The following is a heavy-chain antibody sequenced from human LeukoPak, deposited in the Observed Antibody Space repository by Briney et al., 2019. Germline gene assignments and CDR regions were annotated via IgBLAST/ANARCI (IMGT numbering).Heavy chain of an antibody. CDR3: ARDLTDIVGATSVDDAFDI. CDR2: ISYDGSNR. CDR1: GFTFSSYG. Sequence: GGSLRLSCAASGFTFSSYGMHWVRQAPGKGLEWVAVISYDGSNRYYADSVKGRFTISRDNSKNTLYLQMNSLRPEDTAVYYCARDLTDIVGATSVDDAFDIWGQGTMVTVSS. V-gene: IGHV3-30*03. D-gene: IGHD1-26*01. J-gene: IGHJ3*02.